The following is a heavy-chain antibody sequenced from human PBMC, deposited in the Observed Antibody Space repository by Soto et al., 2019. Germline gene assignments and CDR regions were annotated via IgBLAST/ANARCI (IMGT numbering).Heavy chain of an antibody. D-gene: IGHD3-22*01. CDR2: IYHSGST. CDR3: ASTPNYYDSSGYYKDAFDI. V-gene: IGHV4-30-2*01. J-gene: IGHJ3*02. Sequence: LCGGSISSGGYSWSWIRQPPGKGLEWIGYIYHSGSTYYNPSLKSRVTISVDRSKNQFSLKLSSVTAADTAVYYCASTPNYYDSSGYYKDAFDIWGQGTMVTVSS. CDR1: GGSISSGGYS.